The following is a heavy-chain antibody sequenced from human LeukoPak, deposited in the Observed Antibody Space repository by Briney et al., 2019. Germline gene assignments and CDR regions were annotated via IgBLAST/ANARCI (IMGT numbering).Heavy chain of an antibody. Sequence: ASVKVSCKASGGTFSSYAISWVRQAPGQGLEWMGWMNPNSGNTGYAQKFQGRVTMTRNTSISTAYMELSSLRSEDTAVYYCARADGSGSYSLPYYFDYWGQGTLVTVSS. V-gene: IGHV1-8*02. D-gene: IGHD3-10*01. CDR3: ARADGSGSYSLPYYFDY. CDR1: GGTFSSYA. CDR2: MNPNSGNT. J-gene: IGHJ4*02.